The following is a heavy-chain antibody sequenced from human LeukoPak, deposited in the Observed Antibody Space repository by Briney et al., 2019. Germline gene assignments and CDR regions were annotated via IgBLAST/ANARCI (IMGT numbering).Heavy chain of an antibody. CDR3: ARVVVPAEIQGWYFDL. V-gene: IGHV1-18*01. J-gene: IGHJ2*01. CDR1: GYTFTSYG. Sequence: ASVKVSCKASGYTFTSYGISWVRQAPGQGLEWMGWISAYNGNTNYAQKLQGRVTMTTDTSTSTAYMELRSLRSEDTAVYYCARVVVPAEIQGWYFDLWGRGTLVTVSS. D-gene: IGHD2-2*01. CDR2: ISAYNGNT.